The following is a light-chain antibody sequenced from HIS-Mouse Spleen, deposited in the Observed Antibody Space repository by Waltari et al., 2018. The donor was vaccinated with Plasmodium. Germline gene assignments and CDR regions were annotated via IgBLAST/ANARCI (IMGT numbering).Light chain of an antibody. CDR3: NSRDSSGNHQV. CDR1: SLRSYY. J-gene: IGLJ3*02. V-gene: IGLV3-19*01. CDR2: GKN. Sequence: SSELTQDPAVSVALGQTVRITCQGDSLRSYYASWYQQKPGQAPVLVIYGKNNRPSWIHDRFSGSSSGNTASLTITGAQAEDEADYYCNSRDSSGNHQVFGGGTKLTVL.